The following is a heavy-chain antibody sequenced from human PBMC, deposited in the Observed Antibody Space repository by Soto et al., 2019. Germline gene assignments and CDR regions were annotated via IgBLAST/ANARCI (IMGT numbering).Heavy chain of an antibody. CDR1: GFTFSSYA. V-gene: IGHV3-23*01. CDR3: ANGGGFIAAAGDY. CDR2: ISGSGGST. D-gene: IGHD6-13*01. J-gene: IGHJ4*02. Sequence: EVQLLESGGGLVQPGGSLRLSCAASGFTFSSYAMSWVRQAPGKGLEWVSAISGSGGSTYYADSVKGRFTISRDNXXXXLYLQMNSLRAEDTAVYYCANGGGFIAAAGDYWGQGTLVTVSS.